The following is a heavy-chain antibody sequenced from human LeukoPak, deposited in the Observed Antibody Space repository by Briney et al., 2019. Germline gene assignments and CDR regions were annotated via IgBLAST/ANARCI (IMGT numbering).Heavy chain of an antibody. CDR2: ISGSGGST. V-gene: IGHV3-23*01. J-gene: IGHJ4*02. Sequence: PGGSLRLSCAASGFTFSSYAMSWVRQAPGKWLEWVSAISGSGGSTYYADSVKGRFTISRDNSKNTLYLQMNSLRAEDTAVYYCAKVGLWLNGVNYWGQGTLVTVSS. D-gene: IGHD5-18*01. CDR1: GFTFSSYA. CDR3: AKVGLWLNGVNY.